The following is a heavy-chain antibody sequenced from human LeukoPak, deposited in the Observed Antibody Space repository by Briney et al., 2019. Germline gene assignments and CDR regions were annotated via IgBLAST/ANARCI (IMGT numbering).Heavy chain of an antibody. V-gene: IGHV3-23*01. CDR3: AKVPACGSGSQAFDY. CDR2: ISGSGGST. J-gene: IGHJ4*02. Sequence: PGGSLRLSCTASGFTFSSYAMSWVRQAPGKGLEWVSAISGSGGSTYYADSVKGRFTISRDNSKNTLYLQMNSLRAEDTAVYYCAKVPACGSGSQAFDYWGQGTLVTVSS. CDR1: GFTFSSYA. D-gene: IGHD3-10*01.